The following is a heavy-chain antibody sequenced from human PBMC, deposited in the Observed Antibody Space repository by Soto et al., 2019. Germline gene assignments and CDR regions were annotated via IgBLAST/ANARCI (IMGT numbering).Heavy chain of an antibody. D-gene: IGHD3-22*01. CDR2: IKQDGSEK. V-gene: IGHV3-7*03. J-gene: IGHJ4*02. CDR3: ASDFYYDSIYFDY. Sequence: VQLVESGGGVVQPGRSLRLSCAASGFTFSSYWMSWVRQAPGKGLEWVANIKQDGSEKYYVDSVKGRFTISRDNAKNSLYLQMNSLRAEDTAVYYCASDFYYDSIYFDYWGQGTLVTVSS. CDR1: GFTFSSYW.